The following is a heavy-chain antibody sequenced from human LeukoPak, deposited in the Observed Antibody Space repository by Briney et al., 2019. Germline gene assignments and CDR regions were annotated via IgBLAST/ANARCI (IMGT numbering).Heavy chain of an antibody. CDR2: ISGRGGST. CDR1: GFIFSTYT. CDR3: AKDRRSNGD. J-gene: IGHJ4*02. Sequence: PGGSLRLSCAASGFIFSTYTMNWVRQAPGKGLEWVSAISGRGGSTYHADSVKGRFTISRDNSKNTLYLQMNSLRAEDTAVYYCAKDRRSNGDWGQGTLVTVSS. D-gene: IGHD4-17*01. V-gene: IGHV3-23*01.